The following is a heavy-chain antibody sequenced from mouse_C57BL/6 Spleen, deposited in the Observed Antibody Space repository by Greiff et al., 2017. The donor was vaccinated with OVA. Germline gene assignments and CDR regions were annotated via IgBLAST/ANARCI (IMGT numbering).Heavy chain of an antibody. Sequence: VQGVESGPELVKPGASVKISCKASGYAFSSSWMNWVKQRPGKGLEWIGRIYPGDGDTNYNGKFKGKATMTADKSSSTAYMQLSSLESEDSAVYFCARSVYDYDGPYAMDYWGQGTSVTVSS. CDR3: ARSVYDYDGPYAMDY. CDR2: IYPGDGDT. CDR1: GYAFSSSW. D-gene: IGHD2-4*01. J-gene: IGHJ4*01. V-gene: IGHV1-82*01.